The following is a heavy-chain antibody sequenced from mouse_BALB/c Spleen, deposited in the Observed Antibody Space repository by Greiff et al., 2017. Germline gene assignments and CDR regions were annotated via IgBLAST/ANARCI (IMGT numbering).Heavy chain of an antibody. V-gene: IGHV14-3*02. CDR2: IYPANGNT. CDR3: ARGSSRRCFDY. Sequence: VHVKQSGAELVKPGASVKLSCTASGFNIKDTYMHWVKQRPEQGLEWIGRIYPANGNTKYDPKFQGTATIPADTSSNTAYLQLSSLTSEDTAVYYCARGSSRRCFDYWGQGTTLTVSS. D-gene: IGHD1-1*01. J-gene: IGHJ2*01. CDR1: GFNIKDTY.